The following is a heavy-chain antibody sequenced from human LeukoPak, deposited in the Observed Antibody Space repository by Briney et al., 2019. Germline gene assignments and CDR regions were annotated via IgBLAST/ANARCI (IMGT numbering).Heavy chain of an antibody. J-gene: IGHJ6*02. D-gene: IGHD1-1*01. V-gene: IGHV1-69*13. CDR1: GGTFSSYA. CDR2: IIPIFGTA. Sequence: SVKVSCKASGGTFSSYAISWVRQAPGQGLEWMGGIIPIFGTANYAQKFQGRVTITADESTSTAYMEPSSLRSEDTAVYYCAREDTYVLTTYYYYGMDVWGQGTTVTVSS. CDR3: AREDTYVLTTYYYYGMDV.